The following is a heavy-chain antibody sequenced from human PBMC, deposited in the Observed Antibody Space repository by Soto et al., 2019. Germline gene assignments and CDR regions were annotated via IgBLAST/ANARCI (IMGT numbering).Heavy chain of an antibody. CDR2: ISAYNGNT. J-gene: IGHJ6*02. Sequence: QVQLVQSGAEVKKPGASVKVSCKASGYTFTSYGISWVRQAPGQGLEWMGWISAYNGNTNYAQRLQGRVTMTTDTSSSQALMELRGLRSDDTAVYYCARGGGPYDYGMDVWGQGTTVTVSS. V-gene: IGHV1-18*01. CDR1: GYTFTSYG. D-gene: IGHD2-15*01. CDR3: ARGGGPYDYGMDV.